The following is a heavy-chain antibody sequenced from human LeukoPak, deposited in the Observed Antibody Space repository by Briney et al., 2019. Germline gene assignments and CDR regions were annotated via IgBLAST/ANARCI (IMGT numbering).Heavy chain of an antibody. D-gene: IGHD3-3*01. J-gene: IGHJ5*02. V-gene: IGHV1-46*01. CDR1: GYTFTSYY. Sequence: ASVNVSCKASGYTFTSYYMHWVRQAPGQGLEWMGIINPSGGSTSYAQKFQGRVTMTRDTSTSTVYMELSSLRSEDTAVYYCARDGVAYYDFWSGPLGNWFDPWGQGTLVTVSS. CDR3: ARDGVAYYDFWSGPLGNWFDP. CDR2: INPSGGST.